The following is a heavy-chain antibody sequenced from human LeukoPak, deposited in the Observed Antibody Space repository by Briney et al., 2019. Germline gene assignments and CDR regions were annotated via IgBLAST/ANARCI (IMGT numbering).Heavy chain of an antibody. Sequence: SETLSLTCTVSGGSISSSGYYWGWIRQPPGKGLEWIGSIYYSGSTYYTPSLKSRVTISVDTSKNQFSLKLSSVTAADTAVYYCARYSPRYCSGTTCHTYYFDYWGQGTLVTVSS. D-gene: IGHD2-2*01. V-gene: IGHV4-39*01. J-gene: IGHJ4*02. CDR2: IYYSGST. CDR1: GGSISSSGYY. CDR3: ARYSPRYCSGTTCHTYYFDY.